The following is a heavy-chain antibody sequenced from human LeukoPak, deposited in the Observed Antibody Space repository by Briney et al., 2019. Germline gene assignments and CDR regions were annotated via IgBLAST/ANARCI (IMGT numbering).Heavy chain of an antibody. CDR3: ARRVGATYYCDW. CDR2: NRSGSNTI. V-gene: IGHV3-48*01. CDR1: GFIFITYS. Sequence: PGGPLRLSCAASGFIFITYSMNWVRQAPGKRLEWISYNRSGSNTIYYADSVKGRFTISRDNARNSLFLQMNSLGAEDTAVYYCARRVGATYYCDWWGQGTLVTVSS. J-gene: IGHJ4*02. D-gene: IGHD1-26*01.